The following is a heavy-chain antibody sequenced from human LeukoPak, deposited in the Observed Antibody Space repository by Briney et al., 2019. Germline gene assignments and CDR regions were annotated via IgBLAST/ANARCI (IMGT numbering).Heavy chain of an antibody. Sequence: GGSLRLSCAASGLTFSNYDMSWVRQAPGKGLEWVSLISGDGGSTYYADSVKGRFTISRDNSKNSLYLQMNSRRTEDTALYYCAKDASNYYAPVFDYWGQGTLVTVSS. D-gene: IGHD3-22*01. CDR2: ISGDGGST. CDR1: GLTFSNYD. V-gene: IGHV3-43*02. CDR3: AKDASNYYAPVFDY. J-gene: IGHJ4*02.